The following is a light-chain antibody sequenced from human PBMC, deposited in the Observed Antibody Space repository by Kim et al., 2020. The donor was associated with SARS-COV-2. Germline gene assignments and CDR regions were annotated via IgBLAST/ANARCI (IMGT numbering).Light chain of an antibody. Sequence: YELTQPPSVSVSPGQTASITCSGDKLGDKYACWYQQKPGQSPVLDIYQDSKRPSGIPERFSSSNSGNTATLTISGTQAMDEADYYCQAWDSSTYYVFGTGTKLTVL. J-gene: IGLJ1*01. V-gene: IGLV3-1*01. CDR1: KLGDKY. CDR2: QDS. CDR3: QAWDSSTYYV.